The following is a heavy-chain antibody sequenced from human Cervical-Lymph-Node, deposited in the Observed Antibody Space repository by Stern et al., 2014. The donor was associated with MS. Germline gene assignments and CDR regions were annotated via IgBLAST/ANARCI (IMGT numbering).Heavy chain of an antibody. J-gene: IGHJ4*02. CDR1: GFTVSRDY. Sequence: EVQLVQSGGGVMQPGGSLRLSCTASGFTVSRDYMTWVRPAPGKWLEWVSLITNVGSTFYADSVKGLLTISRDDSKNTVYLHMTSLRAEDTAMYYCARDTSSPERSDWWGQGTLVTVSS. D-gene: IGHD1-1*01. CDR3: ARDTSSPERSDW. V-gene: IGHV3-53*01. CDR2: ITNVGST.